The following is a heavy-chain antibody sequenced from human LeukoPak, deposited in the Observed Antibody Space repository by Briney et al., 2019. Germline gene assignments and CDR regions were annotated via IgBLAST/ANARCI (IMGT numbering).Heavy chain of an antibody. CDR2: IYYSGNT. V-gene: IGHV4-39*01. CDR3: ARQTGSGLFVLP. J-gene: IGHJ4*02. Sequence: SETLSLTCTVSGVSISSSNSYWGWIRQPPGKGLEWIGSIYYSGNTYYNASLKSQVSISIDTSKNQFSLKLTSVTAADTAVYYCARQTGSGLFVLPGGQGTLVTVSS. CDR1: GVSISSSNSY. D-gene: IGHD3/OR15-3a*01.